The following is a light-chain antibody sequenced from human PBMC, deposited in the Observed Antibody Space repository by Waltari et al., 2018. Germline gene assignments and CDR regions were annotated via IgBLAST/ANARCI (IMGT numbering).Light chain of an antibody. J-gene: IGKJ3*01. V-gene: IGKV1-39*01. Sequence: DVLVTQSPSSLSASVGYRVTITCRASHYIANFLNWYQHMPGKAPRLLIHDASTLQPGVSPRFSGSTSGTDFILTIDNLHPEDFATYYCQQTYKSPPTFGPGTKVDV. CDR1: HYIANF. CDR2: DAS. CDR3: QQTYKSPPT.